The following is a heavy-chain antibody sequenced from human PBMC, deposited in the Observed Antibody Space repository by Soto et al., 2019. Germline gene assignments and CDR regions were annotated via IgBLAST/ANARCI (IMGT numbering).Heavy chain of an antibody. CDR2: IIPIFGTA. J-gene: IGHJ4*02. CDR3: ARWDGYDFWSGSQRNVGFY. Sequence: SVXVSFKSSLGSFSSYAIICFLEAAGQGLDWMGGIIPIFGTANYAQKFQGRVTITADKSTSTAYMELSSLRSEDTAVYYCARWDGYDFWSGSQRNVGFYWGQGTLVTVSS. V-gene: IGHV1-69*06. D-gene: IGHD3-3*01. CDR1: LGSFSSYA.